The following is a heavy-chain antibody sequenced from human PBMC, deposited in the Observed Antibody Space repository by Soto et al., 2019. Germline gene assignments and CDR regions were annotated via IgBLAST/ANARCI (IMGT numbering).Heavy chain of an antibody. CDR2: INSDGSST. CDR1: GFTFSSYW. D-gene: IGHD3-22*01. V-gene: IGHV3-15*07. Sequence: GVSLILSCAASGFTFSSYWMHWVRQAPGKGLVWVSRINSDGSSTDYAAPVKGRFTISRDDSKNTLYLQMNSLKTEDTAVYYCTTDPDSSGYYPRAVYYYYGMDVWGQGTTVTVSS. CDR3: TTDPDSSGYYPRAVYYYYGMDV. J-gene: IGHJ6*02.